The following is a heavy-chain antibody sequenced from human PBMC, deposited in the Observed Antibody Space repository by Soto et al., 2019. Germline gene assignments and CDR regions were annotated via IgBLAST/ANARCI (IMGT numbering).Heavy chain of an antibody. J-gene: IGHJ4*02. CDR1: GFTFSSYA. V-gene: IGHV3-23*01. D-gene: IGHD3-22*01. Sequence: EVQLLESGGGLVQPGGSLRLSCAASGFTFSSYAMSWVRQAPGKGLEWVSAISGSGGSTYYADSVKGRFTISRDNSKNTLYLQMNSLRAEDTAVYYCAEGDSSGYYYILDYWGQGTLVTVSS. CDR2: ISGSGGST. CDR3: AEGDSSGYYYILDY.